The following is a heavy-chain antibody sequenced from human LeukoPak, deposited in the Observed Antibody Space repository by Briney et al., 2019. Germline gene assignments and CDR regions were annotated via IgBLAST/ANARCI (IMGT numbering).Heavy chain of an antibody. D-gene: IGHD3-10*01. CDR1: GFTFRSYW. V-gene: IGHV3-23*01. CDR2: ISGSGGST. Sequence: GGSLRLSCEASGFTFRSYWMTWVRQAPGKGLEWVSAISGSGGSTYYADSVKGRFTISRDNSKNTLYLQMNSLRAEDTAVYYCAKETAVRGVHFDYWGQGTLVTVSS. CDR3: AKETAVRGVHFDY. J-gene: IGHJ4*02.